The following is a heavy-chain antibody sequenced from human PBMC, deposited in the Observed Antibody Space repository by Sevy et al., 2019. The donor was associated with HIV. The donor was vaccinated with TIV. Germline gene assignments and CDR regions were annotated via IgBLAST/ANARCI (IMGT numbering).Heavy chain of an antibody. V-gene: IGHV4-59*01. CDR3: ARGSSGFGNFFDN. J-gene: IGHJ4*02. CDR1: DGSISSYY. Sequence: SETLSLTCTVSDGSISSYYWSWIRQPPGKGLEWIGYIYYSGSTNYNPSLKSRVTISVDTSKNQFSLKLSSVTAADTAVYYCARGSSGFGNFFDNWGQGTLVTVSS. D-gene: IGHD6-19*01. CDR2: IYYSGST.